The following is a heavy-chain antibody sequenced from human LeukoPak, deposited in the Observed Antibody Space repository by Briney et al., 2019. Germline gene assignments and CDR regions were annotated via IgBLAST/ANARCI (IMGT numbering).Heavy chain of an antibody. J-gene: IGHJ4*02. CDR1: GFTFSDYY. CDR3: AKDVGPIVGATIHY. D-gene: IGHD1-26*01. Sequence: GGSLRLSCAASGFTFSDYYMSWIRQAPGKGLEWVSYISSSGSTIYYADSVKGRFTISRDNSKNTLYLQMNSLRAEDTAVYYCAKDVGPIVGATIHYWGQGTLVTVSS. V-gene: IGHV3-11*04. CDR2: ISSSGSTI.